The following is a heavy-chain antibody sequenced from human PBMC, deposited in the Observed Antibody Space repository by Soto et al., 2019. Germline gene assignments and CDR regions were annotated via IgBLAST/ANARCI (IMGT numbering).Heavy chain of an antibody. J-gene: IGHJ4*02. Sequence: GGSLRLSCAASGFTFKRFDFHWVRQPTGKGPEWVATIGTIGDTYYPVSVKGRFTVSRENANSSVSLQMNNLRVGDTAVYFCVRGQEVGAHFFDSWGQGTPVTVS. CDR2: IGTIGDT. D-gene: IGHD2-15*01. V-gene: IGHV3-13*01. CDR3: VRGQEVGAHFFDS. CDR1: GFTFKRFD.